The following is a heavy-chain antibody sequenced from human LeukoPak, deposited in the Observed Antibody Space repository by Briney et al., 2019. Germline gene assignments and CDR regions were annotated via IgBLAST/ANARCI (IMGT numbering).Heavy chain of an antibody. CDR2: ISGSGGST. CDR1: GFTFSSYA. J-gene: IGHJ4*02. V-gene: IGHV3-23*01. D-gene: IGHD3-22*01. CDR3: AKDLITMIVVDVDY. Sequence: GGSLRLSCAASGFTFSSYAMSWVRQAPGKGLEWVSAISGSGGSTYYADSVKGRFTISRDNSKNTLYLQMNSQRAEDTAVYYCAKDLITMIVVDVDYWGQGTLVTVSS.